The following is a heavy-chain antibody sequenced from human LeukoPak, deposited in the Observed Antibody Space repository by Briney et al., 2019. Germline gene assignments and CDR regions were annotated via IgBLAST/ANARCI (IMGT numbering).Heavy chain of an antibody. Sequence: GGSLRLSCALSGLTFSIYGMHWVRQAPGKGLEWETFIREDGSSEHYTDSVKGRFTVSRDHSKNTLYLQMNSLTREDTAVYYCAKLVDYCEGRTCFTTYYYTDIWGKGTTVTVSS. CDR2: IREDGSSE. J-gene: IGHJ6*03. CDR3: AKLVDYCEGRTCFTTYYYTDI. D-gene: IGHD4/OR15-4a*01. V-gene: IGHV3-30*02. CDR1: GLTFSIYG.